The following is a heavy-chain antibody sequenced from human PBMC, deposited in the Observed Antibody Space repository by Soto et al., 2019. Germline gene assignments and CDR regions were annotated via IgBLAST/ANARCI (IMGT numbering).Heavy chain of an antibody. J-gene: IGHJ6*01. D-gene: IGHD3-10*01. CDR2: ISGSGSTI. CDR1: GITFSDYY. Sequence: PGGSLRLSCAASGITFSDYYMSWIRQAPGKGLQWISYISGSGSTISYADSVKGRFTISRDNAKNSLYLQMNSLRAGDTALYYCAKFREYYKGSGSRTYYFYGMDVWGQGTTVTVSS. CDR3: AKFREYYKGSGSRTYYFYGMDV. V-gene: IGHV3-11*01.